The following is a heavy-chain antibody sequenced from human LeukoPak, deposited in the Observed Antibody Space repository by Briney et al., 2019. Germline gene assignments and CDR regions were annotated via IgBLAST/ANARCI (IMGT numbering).Heavy chain of an antibody. CDR3: AKEDLGLSSPVVVPAAIASYYFDY. CDR2: IRYDGSNK. V-gene: IGHV3-30*02. CDR1: GFTFSSCG. Sequence: GGSLRLSCAASGFTFSSCGMHWVRQAPGKGLEWVAFIRYDGSNKYYAGSVKGRFTISRDNSKNTLYLQMNSLRAEDTAVYYCAKEDLGLSSPVVVPAAIASYYFDYWGQGTLVTVSS. J-gene: IGHJ4*02. D-gene: IGHD2-2*02.